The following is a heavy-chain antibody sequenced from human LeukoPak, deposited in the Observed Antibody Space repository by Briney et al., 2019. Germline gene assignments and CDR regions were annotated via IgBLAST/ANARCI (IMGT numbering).Heavy chain of an antibody. CDR1: GYSLSSCYY. Sequence: SQTLALTCTVSGYSLSSCYYWGWIRHPPGKGLEWIGRLYSRLTTYHPSLTGRITISADTSRNHVSLTLNSVTAAAPAVDYCARESGATGEVVLDPWGEGTLVTVSS. V-gene: IGHV4-38-2*02. CDR3: ARESGATGEVVLDP. D-gene: IGHD5-12*01. CDR2: LYSRLTT. J-gene: IGHJ5*02.